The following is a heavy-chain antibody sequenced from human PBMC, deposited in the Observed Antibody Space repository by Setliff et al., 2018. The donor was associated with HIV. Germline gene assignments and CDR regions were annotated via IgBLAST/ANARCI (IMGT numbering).Heavy chain of an antibody. Sequence: SGPTLVNPTQTLRLTCTLSGSSLDTSGVGVGWIRQPPGEGPEWLALIYWDGDTRYNPSLKGRLTVTKATSNNHVVLMMSHMDPADTAAYFCAHVNSFRSVYFDSWGEGMLVTVSS. V-gene: IGHV2-5*02. CDR1: GSSLDTSGVG. D-gene: IGHD3-10*01. J-gene: IGHJ4*01. CDR2: IYWDGDT. CDR3: AHVNSFRSVYFDS.